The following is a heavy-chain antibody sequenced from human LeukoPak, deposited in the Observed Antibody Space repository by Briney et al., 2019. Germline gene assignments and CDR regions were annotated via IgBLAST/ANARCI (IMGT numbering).Heavy chain of an antibody. Sequence: ASVKVSCKASGYTFTRYDINWVRQATGQGLEWMGWMNPNRGDTGYAQKFQGRVTITRNTSISTAYMELSSLRSEDTAVYYCARGLTTDSGGAFDIWGQGTMVTVSS. CDR1: GYTFTRYD. CDR3: ARGLTTDSGGAFDI. V-gene: IGHV1-8*03. J-gene: IGHJ3*02. CDR2: MNPNRGDT. D-gene: IGHD4-17*01.